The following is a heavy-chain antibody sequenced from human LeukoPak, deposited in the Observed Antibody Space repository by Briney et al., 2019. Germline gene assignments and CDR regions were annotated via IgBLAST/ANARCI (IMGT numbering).Heavy chain of an antibody. CDR1: GGSISSGGYY. CDR2: IYYSGST. D-gene: IGHD3-10*01. J-gene: IGHJ6*02. V-gene: IGHV4-39*07. CDR3: AXXSSPNYYGSGSMDV. Sequence: PSETLSLTCTVSGGSISSGGYYWSWIRQPPGKGLEWIGSIYYSGSTYYXPXXXSRVTISVDTSKNQFSLKLSSVTAADTAVYYCAXXSSPNYYGSGSMDVWGQGTTVTVSS.